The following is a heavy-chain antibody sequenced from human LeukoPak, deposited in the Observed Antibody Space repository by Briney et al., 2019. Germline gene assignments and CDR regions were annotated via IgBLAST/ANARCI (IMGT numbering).Heavy chain of an antibody. Sequence: PGGSLRLSCAGSGFIFSSYSMGWVRQAPGKGLEFVAHLKESGIEKEYVDSVEGRFTISRDNAKNSLYLQMNSLRAEDTALYFCARWRGAQSEFDYWGQGTHVIVSS. CDR2: LKESGIEK. CDR1: GFIFSSYS. V-gene: IGHV3-7*01. D-gene: IGHD3-3*01. CDR3: ARWRGAQSEFDY. J-gene: IGHJ4*02.